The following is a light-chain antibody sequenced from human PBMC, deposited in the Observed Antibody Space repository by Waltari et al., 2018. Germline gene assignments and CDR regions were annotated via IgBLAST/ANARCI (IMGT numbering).Light chain of an antibody. J-gene: IGLJ3*02. CDR1: SSDMGNYDY. CDR2: EVT. Sequence: QSALTQPPSASGSPGQSVTISCTGSSSDMGNYDYVPWYQQRPDKAPELMIYEVTKRPSGVPYPVSGSKSGNPASLTVSGLQAADEADYYCSSYAGSSVWVFGGGTKLTVV. V-gene: IGLV2-8*01. CDR3: SSYAGSSVWV.